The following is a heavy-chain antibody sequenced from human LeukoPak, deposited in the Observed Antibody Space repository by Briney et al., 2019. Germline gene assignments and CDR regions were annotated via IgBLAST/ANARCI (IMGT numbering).Heavy chain of an antibody. CDR3: ARGLLLWFGELFPPFDY. V-gene: IGHV3-11*04. CDR1: EFTFGDYY. Sequence: GGSLRLSCAASEFTFGDYYMSWIRQAPGKGLEWVSYISSSGSIKYYADSVKGRFTISRDNAKNSLYLQMNSLRAEDTAVYYCARGLLLWFGELFPPFDYWGQGTLVTVSS. D-gene: IGHD3-10*01. CDR2: ISSSGSIK. J-gene: IGHJ4*02.